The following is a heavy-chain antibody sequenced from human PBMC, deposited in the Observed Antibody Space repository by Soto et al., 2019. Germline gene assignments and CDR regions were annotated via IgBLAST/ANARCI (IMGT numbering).Heavy chain of an antibody. CDR1: GGSISSSSYY. CDR3: ARHVGSSAYTPLDY. J-gene: IGHJ4*02. CDR2: ISNSGST. V-gene: IGHV4-39*01. D-gene: IGHD6-19*01. Sequence: SETLSLTCSVSGGSISSSSYYWGWIRQPPGKGLEWIGSISNSGSTYSKPSLKSRVTISVDTSKNQFSLELSSVTAADTAVYYCARHVGSSAYTPLDYWGQGTLVTVSS.